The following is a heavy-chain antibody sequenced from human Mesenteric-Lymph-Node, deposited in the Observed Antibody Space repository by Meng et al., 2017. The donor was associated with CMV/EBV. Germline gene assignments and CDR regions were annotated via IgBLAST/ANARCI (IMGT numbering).Heavy chain of an antibody. Sequence: GESLKISCAASGFTVSSNYMSWVRQAPGKGLEWVSVIYSGGSTYYADSVKGRITISRDNSKNTLYLQMNSLRAEDTAVYYCAADLGGIAADYWGQGTLVTVSS. CDR2: IYSGGST. CDR1: GFTVSSNY. V-gene: IGHV3-66*02. CDR3: AADLGGIAADY. J-gene: IGHJ4*02. D-gene: IGHD2-21*01.